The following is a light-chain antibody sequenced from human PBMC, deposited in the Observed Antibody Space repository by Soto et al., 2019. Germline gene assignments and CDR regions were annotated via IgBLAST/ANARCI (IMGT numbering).Light chain of an antibody. V-gene: IGLV1-44*01. J-gene: IGLJ1*01. CDR1: SPNVGGNP. CDR2: TST. Sequence: QSALTQPPSASGTPGQRVTISCSGSSPNVGGNPVNWYQHVPTTAPTLLIYTSTQRPSGIPDRFSGSKSGTSATLGITGFQTGDEADYYCGSWDSSLSAYVFGTGTKVTV. CDR3: GSWDSSLSAYV.